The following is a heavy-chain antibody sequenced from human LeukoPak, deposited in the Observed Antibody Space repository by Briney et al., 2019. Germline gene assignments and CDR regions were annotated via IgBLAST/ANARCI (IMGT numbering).Heavy chain of an antibody. J-gene: IGHJ4*02. CDR2: FGISGTI. V-gene: IGHV3-48*01. Sequence: GVSLRLSCAASGFTVNTYDMHWVRQAPGQGPEWIAYFGISGTIYYADSVRGRFTISRDNARNSLFLQMNSLRIDDTAIYYCAGYGFYPDWGQGTPVTVSS. CDR1: GFTVNTYD. D-gene: IGHD5/OR15-5a*01. CDR3: AGYGFYPD.